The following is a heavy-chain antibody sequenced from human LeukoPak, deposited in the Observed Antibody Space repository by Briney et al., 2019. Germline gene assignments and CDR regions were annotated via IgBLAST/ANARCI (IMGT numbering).Heavy chain of an antibody. V-gene: IGHV4-30-2*01. CDR2: IYHSGST. Sequence: SQTLSLTCAVSGGSISSGGYSWSWIRQPPGKGLEWIRYIYHSGSTYYNPSLKSRVTISVDRSKNQFSLKLSSVTAADTAVYYCARGRVDYYGSGSPHRYFDYWGQGTLVTVSS. CDR3: ARGRVDYYGSGSPHRYFDY. D-gene: IGHD3-10*01. J-gene: IGHJ4*02. CDR1: GGSISSGGYS.